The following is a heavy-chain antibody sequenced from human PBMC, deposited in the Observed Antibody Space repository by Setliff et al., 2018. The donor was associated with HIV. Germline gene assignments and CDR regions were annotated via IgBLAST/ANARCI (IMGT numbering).Heavy chain of an antibody. Sequence: ASVKVSCKASGYTFTTYGISWVRQAPGHGLEWMGWISPNFGHTNYAQNFLGRVTMTIDTSTSRAYMELRSLRSDDTAVYFCATARSGSYFDYWGQGTLVTVSS. CDR1: GYTFTTYG. D-gene: IGHD1-26*01. V-gene: IGHV1-18*01. CDR2: ISPNFGHT. CDR3: ATARSGSYFDY. J-gene: IGHJ4*02.